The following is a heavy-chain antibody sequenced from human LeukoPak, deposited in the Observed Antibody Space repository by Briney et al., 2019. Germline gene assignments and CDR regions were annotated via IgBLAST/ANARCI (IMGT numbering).Heavy chain of an antibody. CDR2: MNPNTGNT. V-gene: IGHV1-8*03. J-gene: IGHJ6*03. Sequence: ASVKVSCKASGYTFTSYDINWVRQASGQGLEWMGWMNPNTGNTGYAQKFQGRVTITRNTSISTVYMELSRGVGATISYYHYYIDVWGKGTTVTVSS. CDR3: YIDV. D-gene: IGHD1-26*01. CDR1: GYTFTSYD.